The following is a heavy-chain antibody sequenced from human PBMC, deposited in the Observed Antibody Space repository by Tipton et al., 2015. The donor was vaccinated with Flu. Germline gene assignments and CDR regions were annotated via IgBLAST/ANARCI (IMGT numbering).Heavy chain of an antibody. CDR3: ARDGTTRGLGGGFDI. V-gene: IGHV1-2*02. CDR1: GYAFTGHH. J-gene: IGHJ3*02. CDR2: INPNNGGT. D-gene: IGHD1-7*01. Sequence: QSGPEVKKSGASVKVSCKASGYAFTGHHMHWVRQAPGQGLEWMGWINPNNGGTSYAQKLQGRVTITSDTSVSTVYMDLTTLKSDDTAVYYCARDGTTRGLGGGFDIWGQGTMVTVSS.